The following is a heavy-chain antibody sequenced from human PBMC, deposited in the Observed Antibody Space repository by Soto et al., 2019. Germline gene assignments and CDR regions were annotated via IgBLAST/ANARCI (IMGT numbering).Heavy chain of an antibody. J-gene: IGHJ4*02. V-gene: IGHV4-59*01. Sequence: SETLSLTCTVSGGSISSYFYIWVRQPPGKGLEWIGSVYYTGTTDYNPSLKSRVTISVDTSKTQFSLNLRSVTAADTAVYYCARDLAAVPRAFDYWGRGTLATASS. CDR2: VYYTGTT. CDR1: GGSISSYF. D-gene: IGHD6-13*01. CDR3: ARDLAAVPRAFDY.